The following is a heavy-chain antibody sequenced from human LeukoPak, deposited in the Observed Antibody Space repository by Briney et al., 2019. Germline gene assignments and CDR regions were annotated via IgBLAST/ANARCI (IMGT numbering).Heavy chain of an antibody. CDR1: GGSFSSYY. CDR2: IYTSGST. D-gene: IGHD3-22*01. Sequence: SETLSLTCAVYGGSFSSYYWSWIRQPAGKGLEWIGRIYTSGSTNYNPSLKSRVTMSVDTSKNQFSLELSSVTAADTAVYYCARDSDSSGYLNYFDYWGQGTLVTVSS. CDR3: ARDSDSSGYLNYFDY. J-gene: IGHJ4*02. V-gene: IGHV4-4*07.